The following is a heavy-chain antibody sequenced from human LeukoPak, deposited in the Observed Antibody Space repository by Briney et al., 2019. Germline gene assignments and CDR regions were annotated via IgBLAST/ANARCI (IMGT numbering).Heavy chain of an antibody. CDR2: ISAYNGNT. CDR1: GYTFTSYG. Sequence: GASVKVSCKASGYTFTSYGISWVRQAPGQGLEWMGWISAYNGNTNYAQKLQGRVTMTTDTSTSTAYMELRSLRSDDTAVYYCARLVTWELDYGDYVNWFDPWGQGTLATVSS. D-gene: IGHD4-17*01. V-gene: IGHV1-18*01. J-gene: IGHJ5*02. CDR3: ARLVTWELDYGDYVNWFDP.